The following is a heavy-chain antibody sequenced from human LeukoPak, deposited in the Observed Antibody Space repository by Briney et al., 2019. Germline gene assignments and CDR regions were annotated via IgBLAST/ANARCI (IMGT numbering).Heavy chain of an antibody. J-gene: IGHJ4*02. V-gene: IGHV3-23*01. CDR1: GFTFSSYS. CDR3: ASYDILTGRPLDY. Sequence: PGRSLRLSCAASGFTFSSYSMNWVRQAPGKGLEWVSAISGSGGSTYYADSVKGRFTISRDNSKNTLYLQMNSLRAEDTAVYYCASYDILTGRPLDYWGQGTLVTVSS. CDR2: ISGSGGST. D-gene: IGHD3-9*01.